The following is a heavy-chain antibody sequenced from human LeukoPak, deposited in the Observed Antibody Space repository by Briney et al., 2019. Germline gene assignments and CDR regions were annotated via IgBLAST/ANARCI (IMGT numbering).Heavy chain of an antibody. Sequence: GGSLRLSCAASGLTFSSYSMNWVRQAPGKGLEWVSYISGNNDNIHQADSVKGRFTISRDNAKNSLYLQMNSLRAEDTDVYYCARDLNWSFDYWGQGTLVTVSS. CDR3: ARDLNWSFDY. CDR2: ISGNNDNI. J-gene: IGHJ4*02. D-gene: IGHD1-1*01. V-gene: IGHV3-48*01. CDR1: GLTFSSYS.